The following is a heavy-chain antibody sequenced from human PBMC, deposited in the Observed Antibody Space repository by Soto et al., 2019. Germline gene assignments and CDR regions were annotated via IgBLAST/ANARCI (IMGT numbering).Heavy chain of an antibody. CDR2: TYFRSKWYN. CDR3: AKGDNLGHKTGYACDP. D-gene: IGHD5-12*01. Sequence: PSQTLSLTCAISGDSVSSNTASWNWIRQSPSRGLEWLGRTYFRSKWYNDYAVSVKSRIIINPDTSNNQFSLQLNSVTPEDTAVDFCAKGDNLGHKTGYACDPWCQGIRVTVSS. CDR1: GDSVSSNTAS. V-gene: IGHV6-1*01. J-gene: IGHJ5*02.